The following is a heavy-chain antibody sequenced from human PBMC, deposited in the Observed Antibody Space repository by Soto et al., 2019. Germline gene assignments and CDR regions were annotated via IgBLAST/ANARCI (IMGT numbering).Heavy chain of an antibody. D-gene: IGHD7-27*01. V-gene: IGHV1-69*13. CDR3: ACAKKKQRKEYTGAYYYSGMDV. CDR1: GGTFSSYA. Sequence: ASVKVSCKASGGTFSSYAISWVRQAPGQGLEWMGGIIPIFGTANYAQKFQGRVTITADESTSTAYMELSSLRSEDTAVYYCACAKKKQRKEYTGAYYYSGMDVWGQGTTVTVYS. J-gene: IGHJ6*02. CDR2: IIPIFGTA.